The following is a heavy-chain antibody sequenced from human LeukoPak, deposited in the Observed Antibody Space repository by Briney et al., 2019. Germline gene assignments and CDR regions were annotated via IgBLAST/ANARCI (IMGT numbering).Heavy chain of an antibody. J-gene: IGHJ5*02. V-gene: IGHV4-34*01. CDR2: INHSGST. CDR1: GGSFSGYY. CDR3: ARVPRPWGGDNWFDP. D-gene: IGHD7-27*01. Sequence: SETLSLTCAVYGGSFSGYYWSWIRQPPGKGLEWIGEINHSGSTNYNPSLKSRVTISVDTSKNQFSLKLSSVTAADTAVYYCARVPRPWGGDNWFDPWGQGTLVTVSS.